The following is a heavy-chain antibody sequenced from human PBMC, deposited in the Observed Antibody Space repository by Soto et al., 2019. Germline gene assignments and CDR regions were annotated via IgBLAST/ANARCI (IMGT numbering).Heavy chain of an antibody. CDR3: ARGSNTAFDP. CDR1: GFAFSPYW. Sequence: EVQLVESGGGLVQPGGSLRLSCAASGFAFSPYWMHWVRQTPGKGLVWVSRINAEGSTIYADSVKGRFTISRDNAKNMLYLQMTSLRAEDTAVYFCARGSNTAFDPWGQGTLGTVSS. D-gene: IGHD2-21*02. V-gene: IGHV3-74*01. J-gene: IGHJ5*02. CDR2: INAEGST.